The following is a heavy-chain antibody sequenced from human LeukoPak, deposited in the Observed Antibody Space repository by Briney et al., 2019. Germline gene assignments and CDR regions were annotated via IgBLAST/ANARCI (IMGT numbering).Heavy chain of an antibody. CDR2: ISAYNGKT. CDR1: GYTFTNYA. CDR3: ARGAAGAEASNFGMDV. D-gene: IGHD3-10*01. V-gene: IGHV1-18*04. Sequence: GASVKVSCKASGYTFTNYAISWVRQAPGQGLESMGWISAYNGKTNYAQNLQGRVTMTTDTSTSTAYMELRSLRSDDTAVYYCARGAAGAEASNFGMDVWGKGTTVIVSS. J-gene: IGHJ6*04.